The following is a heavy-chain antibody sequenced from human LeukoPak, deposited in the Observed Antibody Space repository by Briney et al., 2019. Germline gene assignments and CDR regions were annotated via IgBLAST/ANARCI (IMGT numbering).Heavy chain of an antibody. CDR1: GNTFTSYD. D-gene: IGHD3-3*01. Sequence: GASVKVSCKASGNTFTSYDINWVRQATGQGLEWMGWMNPNSGNTNYAQKLQGRVTMTTDTSTRTAYMELRSLRSDDTAVYYCARDNQALLGVVTISFYYYYMDVWGKGTTVTVSS. CDR3: ARDNQALLGVVTISFYYYYMDV. J-gene: IGHJ6*03. V-gene: IGHV1-18*01. CDR2: MNPNSGNT.